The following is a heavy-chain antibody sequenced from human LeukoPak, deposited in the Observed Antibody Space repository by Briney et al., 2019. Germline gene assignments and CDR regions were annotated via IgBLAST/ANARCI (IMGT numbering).Heavy chain of an antibody. CDR2: ISTSSSYI. J-gene: IGHJ6*02. D-gene: IGHD1-1*01. CDR3: ARAFASNSPMDV. Sequence: PGGSLRLSCAASGFTFSTYNINWVRQAPGKGLEWVTFISTSSSYIHYADSVKGRFTISRDNAKKSLYLQMNSLRAEDTAVYYCARAFASNSPMDVWGQGTTVTVSS. CDR1: GFTFSTYN. V-gene: IGHV3-21*01.